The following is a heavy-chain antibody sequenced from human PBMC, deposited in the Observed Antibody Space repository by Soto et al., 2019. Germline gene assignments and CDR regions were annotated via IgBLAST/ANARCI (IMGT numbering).Heavy chain of an antibody. CDR3: AKSIAAAGTNY. D-gene: IGHD6-13*01. V-gene: IGHV3-23*01. CDR1: GFTFSSYV. J-gene: IGHJ4*02. CDR2: ISGSGGTT. Sequence: EVQLLESGGGLVQPGGSLRLSCAASGFTFSSYVMSWVRQAPGKGLEWVSGISGSGGTTYYAESVKGRLTISRDNSKNTLYLQMNSLRVEDTAVYYCAKSIAAAGTNYWGQGTLVTVSS.